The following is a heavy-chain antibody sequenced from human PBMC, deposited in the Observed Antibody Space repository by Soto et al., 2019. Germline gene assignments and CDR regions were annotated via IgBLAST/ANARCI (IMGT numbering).Heavy chain of an antibody. CDR3: AKSRYSSSSGDYFDY. J-gene: IGHJ4*02. Sequence: GGSLRLSCAASGFTFSSYAMSWVRQAPGKGLEWVSAISGSGGSTYYADSVKGRFTISRDNSKNTLYLQMNSLRAEDTAVYYCAKSRYSSSSGDYFDYWGQGTLVTVSS. V-gene: IGHV3-23*01. CDR2: ISGSGGST. D-gene: IGHD6-6*01. CDR1: GFTFSSYA.